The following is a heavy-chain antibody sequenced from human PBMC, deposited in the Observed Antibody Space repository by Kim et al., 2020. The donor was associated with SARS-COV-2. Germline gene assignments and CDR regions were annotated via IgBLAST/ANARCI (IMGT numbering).Heavy chain of an antibody. Sequence: ASVKVSCKASGYTFTSYYMHWVRQAPGQGLEWMGIINPSGGSTSYAQKFQGRVTMTRDTSTSTVYMELSSLRSEDTAVYYCARGIRLQGRSGWFGYWGQGTLVTVSS. J-gene: IGHJ5*01. CDR3: ARGIRLQGRSGWFGY. V-gene: IGHV1-46*01. CDR1: GYTFTSYY. CDR2: INPSGGST. D-gene: IGHD6-19*01.